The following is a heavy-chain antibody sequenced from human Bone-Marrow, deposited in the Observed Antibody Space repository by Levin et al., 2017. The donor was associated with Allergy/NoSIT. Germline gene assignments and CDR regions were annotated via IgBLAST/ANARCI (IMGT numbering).Heavy chain of an antibody. J-gene: IGHJ4*02. CDR1: GFTFSDYY. Sequence: GESLKISCAASGFTFSDYYMSWIRQAPGKGLEWVSYISSSGSTIYYADSVKGRFTISRDNAKNSLYLQMNSLRAEDTAVYYCASAHWLAYGYWGQGTLVTVSS. D-gene: IGHD6-19*01. CDR2: ISSSGSTI. CDR3: ASAHWLAYGY. V-gene: IGHV3-11*01.